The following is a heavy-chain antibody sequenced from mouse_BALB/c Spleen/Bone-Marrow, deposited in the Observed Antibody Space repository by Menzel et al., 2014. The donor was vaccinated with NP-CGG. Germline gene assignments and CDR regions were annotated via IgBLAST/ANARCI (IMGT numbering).Heavy chain of an antibody. CDR2: IGPSDSET. Sequence: QVQLQQSGAEVVKPGAPVKLSCKASGYTFTRYWMHWVRQRPGRGLEWIGKIGPSDSETHYNHEFKDKATLTVDKSSSTAYIQLSSLTSEDSAVYFCARSGGNYVAWFVYWGQGTLVTVSP. V-gene: IGHV1-69*02. J-gene: IGHJ3*01. D-gene: IGHD2-1*01. CDR3: ARSGGNYVAWFVY. CDR1: GYTFTRYW.